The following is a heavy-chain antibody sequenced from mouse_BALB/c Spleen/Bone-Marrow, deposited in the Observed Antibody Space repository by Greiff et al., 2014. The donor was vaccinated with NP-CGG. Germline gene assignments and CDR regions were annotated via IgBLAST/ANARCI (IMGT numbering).Heavy chain of an antibody. D-gene: IGHD6-1*01. V-gene: IGHV1-7*01. CDR3: AGPRGHRAYYAMDY. J-gene: IGHJ4*01. Sequence: VQLQQSGAELAKPGASVKMSCKASGYTFTSYWMHWVKQRPGQGLEWIGYINPSTGYTEYNQKFRDKATLTADKSSSTAYMQLSSLTSEGSAVYYCAGPRGHRAYYAMDYWGQGTSVTVSS. CDR1: GYTFTSYW. CDR2: INPSTGYT.